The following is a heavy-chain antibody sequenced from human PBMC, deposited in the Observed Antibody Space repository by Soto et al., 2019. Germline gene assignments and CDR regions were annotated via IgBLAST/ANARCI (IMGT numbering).Heavy chain of an antibody. V-gene: IGHV4-30-2*01. CDR3: ARGVMGEELYYYYGMDV. CDR2: IYHSGST. J-gene: IGHJ6*02. D-gene: IGHD3-16*01. CDR1: GDSIRSGGYY. Sequence: SETLSLTCTVSGDSIRSGGYYWSWIRQHPGKGLEWIGYIYHSGSTYYNPSLKSRVTISVDRSKNQFSLKLSSVTAADTAVYYCARGVMGEELYYYYGMDVWGQGTTVTVSS.